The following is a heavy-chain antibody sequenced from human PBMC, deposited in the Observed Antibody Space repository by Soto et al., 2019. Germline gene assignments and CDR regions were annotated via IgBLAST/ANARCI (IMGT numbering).Heavy chain of an antibody. V-gene: IGHV5-51*01. CDR2: IYPGDSDT. CDR3: ARHGGTTYYDFWSGSNWFDP. D-gene: IGHD3-3*01. Sequence: EVQLVQSGAEVKKPGESLKISCKGSGYSFTSYWIGWVRQMPGKGLEWVGIIYPGDSDTRYSPPFQGQVTISADKSISTAYLQWSSLKASDTAMYYCARHGGTTYYDFWSGSNWFDPWGQGTLVTVSS. CDR1: GYSFTSYW. J-gene: IGHJ5*02.